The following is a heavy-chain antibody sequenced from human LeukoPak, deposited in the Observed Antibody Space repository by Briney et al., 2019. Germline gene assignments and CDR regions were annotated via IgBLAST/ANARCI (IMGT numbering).Heavy chain of an antibody. CDR1: GFTFNIYW. J-gene: IGHJ4*02. CDR2: INQDGSEK. Sequence: GGSLRLSCAASGFTFNIYWMSWVRQTPGKGLEWVANINQDGSEKYYVDSVEGRFTISRDNARNSLYLQMNSLRTEDTSVYYCAPHCSSASCPDYWGQGTLVTVSS. D-gene: IGHD2-2*01. CDR3: APHCSSASCPDY. V-gene: IGHV3-7*01.